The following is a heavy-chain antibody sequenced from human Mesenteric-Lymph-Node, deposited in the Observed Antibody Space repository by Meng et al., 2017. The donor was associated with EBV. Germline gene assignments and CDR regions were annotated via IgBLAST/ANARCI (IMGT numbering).Heavy chain of an antibody. V-gene: IGHV3-30-3*01. CDR1: GFTFSSYA. Sequence: XQLVEXXXGVVRPGXSLRLSXVASGFTFSSYAMHWVRQAPGKGLEWVAVISYDGNNKYYADSVKGRFTISRDNSKNTLYLQMNSLRAEDTAVYYCARDFGGYKYGHADYWGHGTMVTVSS. J-gene: IGHJ4*01. CDR2: ISYDGNNK. D-gene: IGHD5-18*01. CDR3: ARDFGGYKYGHADY.